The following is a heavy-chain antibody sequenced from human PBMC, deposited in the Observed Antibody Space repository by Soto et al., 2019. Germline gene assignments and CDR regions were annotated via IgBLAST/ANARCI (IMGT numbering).Heavy chain of an antibody. CDR2: ISSSSSYI. D-gene: IGHD6-13*01. J-gene: IGHJ6*02. Sequence: GGSLRLSCAASGFTFSSYSMNWVRQAPGKGLEWVSSISSSSSYIYYADSVKGRFTISRDNAKNSLYLQMNSPRAEDTAVYYCARDRKLLKYSRSWYWGMDVWGQGTTVTVSS. CDR1: GFTFSSYS. CDR3: ARDRKLLKYSRSWYWGMDV. V-gene: IGHV3-21*01.